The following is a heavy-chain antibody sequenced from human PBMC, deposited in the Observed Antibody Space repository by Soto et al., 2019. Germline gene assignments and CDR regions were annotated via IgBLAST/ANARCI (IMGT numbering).Heavy chain of an antibody. CDR1: GYNFSAYY. CDR3: ARETDTSMVDY. V-gene: IGHV1-8*01. Sequence: QVQLVQSGADVKKPWASVKVSCQTSGYNFSAYYFNWVRQAAGQGPEWMGWLNPRNGQTGYVQKFRGRVTMTRDTSIATVYLELSRLTSEDTAIYFCARETDTSMVDYWGQGTLVTVSS. D-gene: IGHD5-18*01. CDR2: LNPRNGQT. J-gene: IGHJ4*02.